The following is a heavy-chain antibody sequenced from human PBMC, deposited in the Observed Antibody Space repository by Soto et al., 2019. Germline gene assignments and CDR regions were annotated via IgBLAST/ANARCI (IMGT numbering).Heavy chain of an antibody. J-gene: IGHJ4*02. V-gene: IGHV3-33*01. CDR2: IWYDGSNK. CDR3: ARLSGYSSGWPDY. Sequence: QVQLVESGGGVVQPGRSLRLSCAASGFTFSSYGMHWVRQAPGKGLEWVAVIWYDGSNKYYADSVKGRFTISRDNSKNTLYLQMNSLRAEDTAVYYCARLSGYSSGWPDYWGQGTLVTVSS. CDR1: GFTFSSYG. D-gene: IGHD6-19*01.